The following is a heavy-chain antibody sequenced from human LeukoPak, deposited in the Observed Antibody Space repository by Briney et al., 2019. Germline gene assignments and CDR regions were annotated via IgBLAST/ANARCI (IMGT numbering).Heavy chain of an antibody. D-gene: IGHD3-3*01. V-gene: IGHV3-23*01. CDR1: GFTFSSYA. J-gene: IGHJ4*02. CDR2: ISGSGGST. Sequence: GGSLRLSCAASGFTFSSYAMSWVRQAPGKGLEWVSAISGSGGSTYYADSVKGRFTISRDNSKNSLYLQMNSLRAEDTAVYYCARDAHYDFWSGYYSTWPLGYWGQGTLVTVSS. CDR3: ARDAHYDFWSGYYSTWPLGY.